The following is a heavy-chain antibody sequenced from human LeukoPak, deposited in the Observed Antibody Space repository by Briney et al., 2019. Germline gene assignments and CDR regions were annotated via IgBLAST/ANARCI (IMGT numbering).Heavy chain of an antibody. D-gene: IGHD5-18*01. V-gene: IGHV3-66*01. CDR3: ARDPPAVTANTYG. Sequence: GGSLRLSCEASGFTVSNNYMNWVRQAPGKGLEWVSLIYSGGTTCYADSVKGRFTISRDGSKNTLYLQMNSLRVEDTAVYYCARDPPAVTANTYGWGQGTLVTVSS. CDR1: GFTVSNNY. J-gene: IGHJ4*02. CDR2: IYSGGTT.